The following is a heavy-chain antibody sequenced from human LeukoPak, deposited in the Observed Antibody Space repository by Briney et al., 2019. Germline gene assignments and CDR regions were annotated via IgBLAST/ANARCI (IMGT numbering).Heavy chain of an antibody. J-gene: IGHJ4*02. V-gene: IGHV4-59*01. D-gene: IGHD2-8*02. CDR3: ARGEILVAFDY. Sequence: PSETLSLTCTVSGGSISSYYWSWIRQPPGKGLEWIGYIYYSGSTNYNPSLKGRVTISVDTSKNQFSLKLSSVTAEDTAVYYCARGEILVAFDYWGQGTLVTVSS. CDR2: IYYSGST. CDR1: GGSISSYY.